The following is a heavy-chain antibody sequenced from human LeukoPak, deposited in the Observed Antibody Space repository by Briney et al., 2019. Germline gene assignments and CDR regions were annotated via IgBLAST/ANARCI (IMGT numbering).Heavy chain of an antibody. J-gene: IGHJ4*02. CDR3: ARVLTDSRGWYHFDY. CDR2: ISGTSSTV. Sequence: PGRSLRLSCAASGFTFSTYIMNWVRQAPGKGLEWVSYISGTSSTVYYADSVKGRFTVSRDNARNSLYLQMNSLRDEDTAVYYCARVLTDSRGWYHFDYWGQGTLVTVSS. V-gene: IGHV3-48*02. CDR1: GFTFSTYI. D-gene: IGHD6-19*01.